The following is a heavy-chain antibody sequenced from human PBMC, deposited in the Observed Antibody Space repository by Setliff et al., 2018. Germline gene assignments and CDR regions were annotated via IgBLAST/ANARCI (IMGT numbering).Heavy chain of an antibody. CDR1: GASFSGTY. Sequence: PSETLSLTCVVYGASFSGTYCSWIRQSPGKGLEWIGEINHTGSPNWIGEINHSGSPNYNPSLKSRVTMSVDTSKNQFSLKLTSVTAADTAVYYCRVWVDMIEVDSWAQGTLVTVS. J-gene: IGHJ4*02. D-gene: IGHD3-22*01. CDR3: RVWVDMIEVDS. V-gene: IGHV4-34*01. CDR2: INHSGSP.